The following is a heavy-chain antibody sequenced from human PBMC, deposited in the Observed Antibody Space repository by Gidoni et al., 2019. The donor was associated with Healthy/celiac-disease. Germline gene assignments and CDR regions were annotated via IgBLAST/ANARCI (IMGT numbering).Heavy chain of an antibody. CDR1: GGSISSSNW. D-gene: IGHD1-20*01. CDR2: IYHSGST. V-gene: IGHV4-4*02. Sequence: QVQLQESGPGLVKPSGTLSLTCAVSGGSISSSNWWSWVRQPPGKGLEWIGEIYHSGSTNYNPSLKSRVIISVDKSKNQFSLKLSSVTAADTAVYYCARIITGTTSYYYYYGMDVWGQGTTVTVSS. J-gene: IGHJ6*02. CDR3: ARIITGTTSYYYYYGMDV.